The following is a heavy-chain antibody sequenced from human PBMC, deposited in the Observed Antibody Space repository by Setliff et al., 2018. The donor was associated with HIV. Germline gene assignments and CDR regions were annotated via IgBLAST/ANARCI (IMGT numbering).Heavy chain of an antibody. D-gene: IGHD6-19*01. CDR2: INPNSGGT. J-gene: IGHJ5*02. V-gene: IGHV1-2*06. CDR1: GYTFTGYY. CDR3: ARDGEPYSSLDP. Sequence: ASVKVSCKASGYTFTGYYMHWVRQAPGQGLEWMGRINPNSGGTNYAQKFQGRVTMTRDTSISTAYMELSRLRSDDTAVYYCARDGEPYSSLDPWGQGTLVTVSS.